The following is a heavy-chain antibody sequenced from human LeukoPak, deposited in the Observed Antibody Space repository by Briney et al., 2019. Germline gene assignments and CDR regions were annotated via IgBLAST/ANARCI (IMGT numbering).Heavy chain of an antibody. Sequence: GASVKVSCKASGYTFTSYGISWVRQAPGQGLEWMGWISAYNGNTSCAQKLQGRVTMTTDTSTSTAYMELRSLRSDDTAVYYCARDFDYGDYEYWFDPWGQGTLATVAS. CDR2: ISAYNGNT. J-gene: IGHJ5*02. CDR1: GYTFTSYG. D-gene: IGHD4-17*01. CDR3: ARDFDYGDYEYWFDP. V-gene: IGHV1-18*01.